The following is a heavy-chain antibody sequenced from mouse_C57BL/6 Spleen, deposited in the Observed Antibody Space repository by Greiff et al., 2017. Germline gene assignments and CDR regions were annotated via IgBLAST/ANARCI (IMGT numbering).Heavy chain of an antibody. Sequence: VKLQQSGPELVKPGALVKISCKASGYAFSSSWMNWVQQRPGKGLEWIGRIYPGDGDTNYNGKFKGKATLTADKSSSTAYMQLSSLTSEDSAVYFCARGGAYYGSSYWYFDVWGTGTTVTVSS. CDR3: ARGGAYYGSSYWYFDV. CDR2: IYPGDGDT. CDR1: GYAFSSSW. V-gene: IGHV1-82*01. J-gene: IGHJ1*03. D-gene: IGHD1-1*01.